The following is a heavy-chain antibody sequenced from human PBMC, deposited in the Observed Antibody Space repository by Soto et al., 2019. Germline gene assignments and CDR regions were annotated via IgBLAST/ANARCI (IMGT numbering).Heavy chain of an antibody. D-gene: IGHD3-16*01. V-gene: IGHV3-30-3*01. CDR3: VGSYYYYYGMDV. CDR1: GFTFSSYA. J-gene: IGHJ6*02. Sequence: GSLRLSCAASGFTFSSYAMHWVRQAPGKGLEWVAVISYDGSNKYYADSVKGRFTISRDNSKNTLYLQMNSLRAEDTAVYYCVGSYYYYYGMDVWGQGTTVTV. CDR2: ISYDGSNK.